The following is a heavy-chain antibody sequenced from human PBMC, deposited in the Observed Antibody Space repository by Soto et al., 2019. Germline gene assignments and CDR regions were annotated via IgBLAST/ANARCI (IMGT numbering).Heavy chain of an antibody. CDR3: ARQGEHSSSYLFDS. CDR1: GDSIDTSSYC. D-gene: IGHD6-6*01. CDR2: VCYRGTT. J-gene: IGHJ4*02. Sequence: SETPSLTCTVSGDSIDTSSYCWGWIRQPPGKGLEWIGSVCYRGTTYYNPSLKSRLTISVDTSKRQFSLKLSSVTAADAAVFYCARQGEHSSSYLFDSWGQGTLVTVSS. V-gene: IGHV4-39*01.